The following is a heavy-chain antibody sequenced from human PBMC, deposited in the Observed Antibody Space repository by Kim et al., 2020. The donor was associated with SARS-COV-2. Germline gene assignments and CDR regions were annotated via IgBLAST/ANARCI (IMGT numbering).Heavy chain of an antibody. J-gene: IGHJ2*01. CDR2: IYPDDPNTT. Sequence: GESLKISCQASGYNFPTSWIGWVRQLPGKGLEWMGIIYPDDPNTTRYTTSFEGQVTISADKSVNTVYLHWSDLKASDTAMYFCVREHWYLDLWGRGTLVT. CDR3: VREHWYLDL. V-gene: IGHV5-51*01. D-gene: IGHD1-26*01. CDR1: GYNFPTSW.